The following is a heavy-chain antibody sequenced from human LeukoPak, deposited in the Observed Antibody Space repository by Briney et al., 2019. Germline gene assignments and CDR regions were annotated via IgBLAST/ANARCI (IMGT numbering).Heavy chain of an antibody. CDR1: GLTFSEHW. J-gene: IGHJ4*02. CDR2: IKQDGSEK. D-gene: IGHD6-13*01. Sequence: GGSLRLSCAASGLTFSEHWMTWVRQAPGKGLEWVATIKQDGSEKYYLDSVKGRFTISADKSISTAYLQWNSLKASDTAMYFCARHMGGYSNSPFDYWGQGTLVTVSS. V-gene: IGHV3-7*03. CDR3: ARHMGGYSNSPFDY.